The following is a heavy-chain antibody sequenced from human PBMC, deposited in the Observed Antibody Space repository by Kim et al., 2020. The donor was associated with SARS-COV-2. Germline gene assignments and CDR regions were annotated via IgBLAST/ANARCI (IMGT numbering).Heavy chain of an antibody. CDR2: IYYSGST. CDR3: AGRRTYYDSNYYYGMDV. V-gene: IGHV4-39*01. Sequence: SETLSLTCTVSGGSISSSSYYWGWIRQPPGKGLEWIGSIYYSGSTYYNPSLKSRVTISVDTSKNQFSLKLSSVTAADTAVYYCAGRRTYYDSNYYYGMDVWGQGTTVTVSS. J-gene: IGHJ6*02. CDR1: GGSISSSSYY. D-gene: IGHD3-22*01.